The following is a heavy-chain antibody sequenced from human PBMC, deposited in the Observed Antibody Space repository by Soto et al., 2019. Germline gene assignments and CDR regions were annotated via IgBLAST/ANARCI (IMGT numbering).Heavy chain of an antibody. Sequence: GASVEVSCKASGYTFTGYYMHWVRQAPGQGLEWMGWINPNSGGTNYAQKFQGWVTMTRDTSISTAYMELSRLRSDDTAVYNCARGASNPPPSDYLDYWGQGTLVTCSS. V-gene: IGHV1-2*04. CDR3: ARGASNPPPSDYLDY. J-gene: IGHJ4*01. CDR1: GYTFTGYY. CDR2: INPNSGGT.